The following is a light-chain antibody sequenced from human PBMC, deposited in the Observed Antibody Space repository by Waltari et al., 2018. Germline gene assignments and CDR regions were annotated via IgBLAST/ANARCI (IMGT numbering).Light chain of an antibody. V-gene: IGKV1-39*01. CDR2: AAS. J-gene: IGKJ3*01. CDR1: KSISSY. CDR3: QQSYSTPRT. Sequence: DIQITQSPSSLSASVRVCVPITCRASKSISSYLNWYQQTPGKAPKLLIYAASSLQSGVPSRFSGSGSGTDFTLNISSLQPEDFATYYCQQSYSTPRTFGPGTKVDIK.